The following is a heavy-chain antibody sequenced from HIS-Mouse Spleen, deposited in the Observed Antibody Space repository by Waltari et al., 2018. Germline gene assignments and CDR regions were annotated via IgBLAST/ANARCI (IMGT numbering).Heavy chain of an antibody. V-gene: IGHV4-39*07. CDR3: AREIPYSSSWYDWYFDL. Sequence: QLQLQESGPGLVKPSETLSLTCTVSGGSISSSSYYWGWIRQPPGKGLEWIGSIYYSGCTYHNPSLKSRVTIAVDTSKNQFSLKLSSVTTADTAVYYCAREIPYSSSWYDWYFDLWGRGTLVTVSS. J-gene: IGHJ2*01. CDR2: IYYSGCT. CDR1: GGSISSSSYY. D-gene: IGHD6-13*01.